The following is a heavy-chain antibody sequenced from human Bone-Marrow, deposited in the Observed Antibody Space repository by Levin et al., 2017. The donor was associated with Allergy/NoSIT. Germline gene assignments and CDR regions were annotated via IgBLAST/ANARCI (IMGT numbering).Heavy chain of an antibody. CDR3: AKDRYSSGWYAPDY. J-gene: IGHJ4*02. Sequence: PGGSLRLSCAASGFTFDDYVMHWVRQAPGKGLEWVSLISWDGGSTYYADSVKGRFTVSRDNSKNSLYLQMNSLRTEDTALYYCAKDRYSSGWYAPDYWGQGTLVTVSS. D-gene: IGHD6-19*01. V-gene: IGHV3-43D*03. CDR1: GFTFDDYV. CDR2: ISWDGGST.